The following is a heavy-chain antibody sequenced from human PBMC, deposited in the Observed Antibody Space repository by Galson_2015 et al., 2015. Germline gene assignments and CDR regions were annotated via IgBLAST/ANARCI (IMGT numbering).Heavy chain of an antibody. CDR2: LLPIYGTP. J-gene: IGHJ4*02. Sequence: SVKVSCKASGGTFSIFAISWVRQAPGRRLEWMGGLLPIYGTPNYAQKFQGRVTITADESTSTAYMELSSLTSEDTAVFYCATSDPDVYYSVLSCFLGSGGQGPLVTVSA. D-gene: IGHD2-15*01. CDR1: GGTFSIFA. V-gene: IGHV1-69*13. CDR3: ATSDPDVYYSVLSCFLGS.